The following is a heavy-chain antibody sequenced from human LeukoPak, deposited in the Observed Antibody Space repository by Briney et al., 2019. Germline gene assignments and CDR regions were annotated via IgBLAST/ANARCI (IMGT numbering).Heavy chain of an antibody. CDR2: ISAYNGNT. V-gene: IGHV1-18*01. D-gene: IGHD6-19*01. CDR3: ARDMGIAVAGDFDY. J-gene: IGHJ4*02. CDR1: GYTFTSYG. Sequence: ASVKVSWKASGYTFTSYGISWVRQAPGQGLEWMGWISAYNGNTNYAQKLQGRVTMTTDTSTSTAYMELRSLRSDDTAVYYCARDMGIAVAGDFDYWGQGTLVTVSS.